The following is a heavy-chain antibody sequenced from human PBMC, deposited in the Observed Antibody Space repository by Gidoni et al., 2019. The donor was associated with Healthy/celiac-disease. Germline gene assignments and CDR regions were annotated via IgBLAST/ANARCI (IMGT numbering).Heavy chain of an antibody. CDR3: AKDRKGSGWFLFDY. V-gene: IGHV3-23*01. CDR2: ISGSGGST. CDR1: GFTLRSYA. Sequence: EVQLLESGGGLVQPGGSMRLSCAASGFTLRSYAMSWVRQAPGKGLEWVSAISGSGGSTYYADSVKGRFTISRDNSKNTLYLQMNSLRAEDTAVYYCAKDRKGSGWFLFDYWGQGTLVTASS. J-gene: IGHJ4*02. D-gene: IGHD6-19*01.